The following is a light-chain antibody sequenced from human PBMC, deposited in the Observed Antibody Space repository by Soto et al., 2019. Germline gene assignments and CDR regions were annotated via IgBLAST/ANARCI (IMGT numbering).Light chain of an antibody. CDR1: QSVSTL. CDR2: GAS. V-gene: IGKV3-15*01. CDR3: QQYHVSPPET. Sequence: EIVMTQSPAALSVSPGERATLSCRASQSVSTLLAWYQQKPGQAPRLLIYGASKRAPGIPDRFSGSGSGTEFTLTISGLQSEDFAVYCGQQYHVSPPETLGQVTKVDIK. J-gene: IGKJ1*01.